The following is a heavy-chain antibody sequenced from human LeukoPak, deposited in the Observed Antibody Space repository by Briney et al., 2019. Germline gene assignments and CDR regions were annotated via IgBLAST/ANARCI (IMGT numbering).Heavy chain of an antibody. CDR1: GFSFSSYA. V-gene: IGHV3-23*01. CDR3: AKDIRYGDYAYDL. J-gene: IGHJ3*01. Sequence: GGSLRLSCAASGFSFSSYAMSWVRQTPGKGLDWVSSVNGRGASTFYADSVKGRFTISRDNFSNMLFLQMNSLRADDTAIYYCAKDIRYGDYAYDLWGQGTMVTVSS. CDR2: VNGRGAST. D-gene: IGHD3-9*01.